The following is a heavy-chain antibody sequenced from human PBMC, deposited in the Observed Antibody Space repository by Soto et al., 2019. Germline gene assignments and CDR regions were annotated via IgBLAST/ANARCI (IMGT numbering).Heavy chain of an antibody. J-gene: IGHJ4*02. CDR1: GCSITTSVL. CDR3: ARERHYEY. CDR2: IAHDGHK. D-gene: IGHD3-3*01. Sequence: SATXSLTCYFSGCSITTSVLCTWVRQFPGRGLEWIGEIAHDGHKNYNPSLSGRVTMSVYLSNSQFSLNVPSVNAADTAVYFCARERHYEYWGKGTLVTVS. V-gene: IGHV4-4*02.